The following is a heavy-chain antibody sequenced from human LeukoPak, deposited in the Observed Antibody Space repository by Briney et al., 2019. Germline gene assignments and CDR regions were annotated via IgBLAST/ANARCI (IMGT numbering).Heavy chain of an antibody. J-gene: IGHJ3*02. V-gene: IGHV3-23*01. Sequence: TGGALRLSCAGSGFTFSSYAMSWVRQAPGKGLEWVSAISGSGGSTYYADSVKGRFTISRDDSKNTLYLQMNSLRAEDAAVYYGARPRDPSGYYGAFDIWGQGTMVTVSS. CDR3: ARPRDPSGYYGAFDI. D-gene: IGHD3-22*01. CDR2: ISGSGGST. CDR1: GFTFSSYA.